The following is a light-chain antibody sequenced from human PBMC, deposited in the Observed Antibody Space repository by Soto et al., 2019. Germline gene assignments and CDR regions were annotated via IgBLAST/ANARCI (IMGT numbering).Light chain of an antibody. CDR2: GAS. Sequence: EIVLTQSPGTLSLSPGERATLSCRASQSVSSSYLAWYQQKPGQAPRLLIYGASTRATGIPARFSGSGSGTDFTLTISRLEPEDFAVYYCQQYGSFGGGTKVDIK. CDR1: QSVSSSY. CDR3: QQYGS. J-gene: IGKJ4*01. V-gene: IGKV3-20*01.